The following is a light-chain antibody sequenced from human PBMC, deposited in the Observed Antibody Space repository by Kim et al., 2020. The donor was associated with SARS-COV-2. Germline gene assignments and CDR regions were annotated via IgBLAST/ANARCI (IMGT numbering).Light chain of an antibody. CDR1: QGIASW. CDR3: QQSNNFPIT. CDR2: AAS. Sequence: DVQMTQSPSSVSASVGDTVTITCRASQGIASWLAWYHQKPGKVPKLLIYAASGLPSGVPSRFSGSGSGREFTLTISGLQPEDFATYYCQQSNNFPITFGQETRLEIK. J-gene: IGKJ5*01. V-gene: IGKV1-12*01.